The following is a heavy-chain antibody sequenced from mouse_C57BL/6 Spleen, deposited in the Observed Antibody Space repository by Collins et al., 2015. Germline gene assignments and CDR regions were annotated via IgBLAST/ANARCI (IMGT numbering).Heavy chain of an antibody. CDR2: ISSGSSTI. J-gene: IGHJ3*01. Sequence: DVQLVESGGGLVQPGGSRKLSCAASGSTFSSFGMHWVRQAPEKGLEWVAYISSGSSTIYYADTVKGRFTISRDNPKNTLFLQMTSLRSEDTAMYYCARSGQVQNWFAYWGQGTLVTVSA. CDR1: GSTFSSFG. D-gene: IGHD2-14*01. CDR3: ARSGQVQNWFAY. V-gene: IGHV5-17*02.